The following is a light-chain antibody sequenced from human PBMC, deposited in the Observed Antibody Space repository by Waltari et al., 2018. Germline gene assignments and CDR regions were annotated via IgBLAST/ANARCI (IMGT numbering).Light chain of an antibody. J-gene: IGKJ1*01. V-gene: IGKV4-1*01. CDR1: QSVLFTPTNKNY. CDR3: QQYQSFPWT. Sequence: DIVMTQSPDSLAVSLGERATINCKSSQSVLFTPTNKNYLAWYQQKPRQPPKLLIYWASTRESGVPDLFSGSVSGTDFTLTISSLQAEDVAVYYCQQYQSFPWTFGQGTKVEIK. CDR2: WAS.